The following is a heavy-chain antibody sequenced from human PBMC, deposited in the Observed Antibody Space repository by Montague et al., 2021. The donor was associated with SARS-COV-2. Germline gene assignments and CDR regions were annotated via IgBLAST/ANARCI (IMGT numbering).Heavy chain of an antibody. J-gene: IGHJ6*03. V-gene: IGHV4-59*01. CDR2: IYYSGST. D-gene: IGHD3-3*01. Sequence: SETLSLTCTVSGGSISSYYWSWIRQPPGKELEWIGYIYYSGSTNYNPSLTRRVTISVDTSKNQFSLKLSSVTAADTAVYYCARALVPEEWLFGGDYYYYMDVWGKGTTVTVSS. CDR1: GGSISSYY. CDR3: ARALVPEEWLFGGDYYYYMDV.